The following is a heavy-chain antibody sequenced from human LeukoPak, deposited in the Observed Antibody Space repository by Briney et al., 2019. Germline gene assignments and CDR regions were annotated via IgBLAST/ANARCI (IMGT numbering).Heavy chain of an antibody. CDR2: INHSGIT. Sequence: PSETLSLTCTVSGGSISSSSYYWGWIRQPPGKELEWIGCINHSGITYYNPSLKSRVTISVDTSKNQFSLKMTSVTAADTAVYYCARLYSTYGENWGQGTLVTVSS. D-gene: IGHD4-11*01. J-gene: IGHJ4*02. CDR1: GGSISSSSYY. CDR3: ARLYSTYGEN. V-gene: IGHV4-39*07.